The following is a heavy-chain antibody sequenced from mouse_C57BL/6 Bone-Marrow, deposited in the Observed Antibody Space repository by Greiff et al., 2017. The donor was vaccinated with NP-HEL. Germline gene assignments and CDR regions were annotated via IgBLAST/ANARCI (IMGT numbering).Heavy chain of an antibody. D-gene: IGHD1-1*01. Sequence: QVQLKESGPELVKPGASVKISCKASGYAFSSSWMNWVKQRPGKGLEWIGRIYPGDGDTTYNGKFKGKATLTADKSSSTAYMQLSSLTSEDSAVYFCARYLYYYGSSYAMDYWGQGTSVTVSS. CDR3: ARYLYYYGSSYAMDY. CDR2: IYPGDGDT. V-gene: IGHV1-82*01. J-gene: IGHJ4*01. CDR1: GYAFSSSW.